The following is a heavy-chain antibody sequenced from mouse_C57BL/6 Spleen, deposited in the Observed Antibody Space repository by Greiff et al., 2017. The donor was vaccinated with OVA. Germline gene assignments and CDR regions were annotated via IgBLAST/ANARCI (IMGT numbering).Heavy chain of an antibody. CDR3: ARNYYGSSYWFAY. CDR1: GFSLTSYG. CDR2: IWSGGST. J-gene: IGHJ3*01. Sequence: QVQLQQSGPGLVQPSQSLSITCTVSGFSLTSYGVHWVRQSPGKGLEWLRVIWSGGSTDYNAAFISRLSISKDNSKSQVFFKMNSLQADDTAIYYCARNYYGSSYWFAYWGQGTLVTVSA. V-gene: IGHV2-2*01. D-gene: IGHD1-1*01.